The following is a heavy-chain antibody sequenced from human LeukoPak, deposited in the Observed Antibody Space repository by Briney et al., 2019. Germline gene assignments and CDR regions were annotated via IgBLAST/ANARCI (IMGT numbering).Heavy chain of an antibody. CDR2: IYYSGST. J-gene: IGHJ4*02. V-gene: IGHV4-59*01. CDR3: ARAVIPGIAAAGTLDY. CDR1: GGSISSYY. D-gene: IGHD6-13*01. Sequence: SETLSLTCTVSGGSISSYYWSWIRQPPGKGLEWIGYIYYSGSTNYNPSLKSRVTISVDTSKNQFSLKLSSVTAADTAVYYCARAVIPGIAAAGTLDYWGQGTLVTVSS.